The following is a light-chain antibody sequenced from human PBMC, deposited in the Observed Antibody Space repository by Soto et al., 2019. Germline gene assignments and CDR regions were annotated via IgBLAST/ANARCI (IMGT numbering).Light chain of an antibody. CDR2: DAS. CDR3: QQYDNRRRVT. J-gene: IGKJ4*01. CDR1: QDISNY. Sequence: DIQMTQSPSSLSASVGDRVTITCQASQDISNYLNWYQQKPGKAPKLLIYDASNLETGVPSRFSGSGSGTDFTFTISSLQPEDIATYYCQQYDNRRRVTFGGGTKVEIK. V-gene: IGKV1-33*01.